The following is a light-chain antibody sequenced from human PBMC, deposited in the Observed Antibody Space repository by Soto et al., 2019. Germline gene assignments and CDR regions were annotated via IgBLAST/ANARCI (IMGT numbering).Light chain of an antibody. Sequence: QSVLTQPPSVSAAPGQKVTISCSGSSSNIGNNYVSWYQQLPGTAPKLLIYDNNKRPSGIPDRFSGSKSATSATLVITGLQTGDEADYYCGRWDSTLSAYVLGTGTKVTVL. CDR2: DNN. J-gene: IGLJ1*01. CDR1: SSNIGNNY. CDR3: GRWDSTLSAYV. V-gene: IGLV1-51*01.